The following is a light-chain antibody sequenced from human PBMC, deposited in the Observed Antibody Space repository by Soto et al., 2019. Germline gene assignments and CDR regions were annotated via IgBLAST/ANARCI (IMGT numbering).Light chain of an antibody. CDR1: SSNIGSNT. V-gene: IGLV1-44*01. CDR3: AAWDDSLNGDVV. CDR2: SNN. Sequence: QSAVTQPPSASGTPGQRVTISCSGSSSNIGSNTVNWYQQLPGTAPKLLIYSNNQRPSGVPDRFSGSKSGTSASLAISGLQSEDEADYYCAAWDDSLNGDVVFGGGTKLTVL. J-gene: IGLJ2*01.